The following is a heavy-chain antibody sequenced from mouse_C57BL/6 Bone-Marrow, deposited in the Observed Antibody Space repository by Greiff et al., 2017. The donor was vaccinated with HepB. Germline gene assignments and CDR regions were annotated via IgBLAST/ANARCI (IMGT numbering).Heavy chain of an antibody. V-gene: IGHV14-4*01. CDR1: GFNIKDDY. Sequence: EVQLMESGAELVRPGASVKLSCTASGFNIKDDYMHWVKQRPEQGLEWIGWIDPENGDTEYASKFQGKATITADTSSNTAYLQLSSLTSEDTAVYYCTTSNWGFAYWGQGTLVTVSA. D-gene: IGHD4-1*01. J-gene: IGHJ3*01. CDR2: IDPENGDT. CDR3: TTSNWGFAY.